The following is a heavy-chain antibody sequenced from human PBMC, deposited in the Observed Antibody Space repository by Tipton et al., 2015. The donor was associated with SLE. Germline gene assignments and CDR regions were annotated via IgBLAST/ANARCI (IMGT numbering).Heavy chain of an antibody. Sequence: SLRLSCAASGFTFSTYWMHWVRQVPGKGLVWVSRIQGDGSSIRYADFVKGRFTISRDNARNTLYFQMNSLRAEDTAVYYCAREDCSTTKCSGPDAFDVWGHGTMVAVSS. CDR3: AREDCSTTKCSGPDAFDV. V-gene: IGHV3-74*01. D-gene: IGHD2-2*01. CDR2: IQGDGSSI. CDR1: GFTFSTYW. J-gene: IGHJ3*01.